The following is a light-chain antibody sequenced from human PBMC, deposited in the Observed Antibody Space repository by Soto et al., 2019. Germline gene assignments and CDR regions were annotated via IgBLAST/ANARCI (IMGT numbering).Light chain of an antibody. CDR1: QSVSSN. CDR2: AAS. J-gene: IGKJ4*01. CDR3: QQYTEWPLT. V-gene: IGKV3-15*01. Sequence: EIVMTPSPATLSVSPVERATLSCRASQSVSSNLAWYQKKPGQAPRLLIYAASTRATGIPARFSGSGSGTEFTLTISSLQSEDFAVYYCQQYTEWPLTFGGGTKVDIK.